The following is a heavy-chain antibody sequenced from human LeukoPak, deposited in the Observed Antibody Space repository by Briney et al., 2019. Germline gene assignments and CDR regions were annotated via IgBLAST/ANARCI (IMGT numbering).Heavy chain of an antibody. CDR1: GYTFTIYD. V-gene: IGHV1-69*13. Sequence: SVTVSCTASGYTFTIYDINWVRQATGQGLEWMGGIIPIFGTANYAQKFQGRVTITADESTSTAYMELSSLRSEDTAVYYCARDVRTTGTTWAPYYWGQGTLVTVSS. CDR2: IIPIFGTA. D-gene: IGHD1-1*01. J-gene: IGHJ4*02. CDR3: ARDVRTTGTTWAPYY.